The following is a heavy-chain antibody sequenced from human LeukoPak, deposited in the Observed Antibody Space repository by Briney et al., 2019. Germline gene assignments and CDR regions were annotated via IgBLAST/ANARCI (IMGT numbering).Heavy chain of an antibody. Sequence: SETLSLTCTVFGDSVTGYYLNWVRQPPGKGLEWIGHIYKIGTTNYNPSLKSRLTISADTSKNQFSLKLRSVTAADTAMYYCARSGTKTNGFDYWGQGTLVTVSS. CDR3: ARSGTKTNGFDY. CDR2: IYKIGTT. D-gene: IGHD2-8*01. J-gene: IGHJ4*02. CDR1: GDSVTGYY. V-gene: IGHV4-59*02.